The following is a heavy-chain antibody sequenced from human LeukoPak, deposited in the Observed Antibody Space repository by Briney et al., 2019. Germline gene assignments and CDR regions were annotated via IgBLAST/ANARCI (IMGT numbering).Heavy chain of an antibody. D-gene: IGHD3-22*01. CDR3: ARDTGAYYDSGGLDY. Sequence: GSLRLSCAASGFTFSSYSMNWVRQAPGKGLEWVSSISSSSSYIYYADSVKGRFTISRDNAKSSLYLQMNSLRAEDTAVYYCARDTGAYYDSGGLDYWGQGTLVTVSS. J-gene: IGHJ4*02. CDR2: ISSSSSYI. V-gene: IGHV3-21*01. CDR1: GFTFSSYS.